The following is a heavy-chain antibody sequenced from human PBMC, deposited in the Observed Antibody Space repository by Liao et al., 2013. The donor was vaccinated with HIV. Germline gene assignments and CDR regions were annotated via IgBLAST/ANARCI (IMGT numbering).Heavy chain of an antibody. Sequence: QVQLQQWGAGLLKPSETLSLTCAVYGGSFSGHYWNWIRQPPGKGLEWIGDINHSGSTDYNPSLKSRVIISVDMSKNQFSLKLSSLTAADTAVYFCARGGDGDYYNFLDVWGKGTTVTVSS. V-gene: IGHV4-34*01. CDR2: INHSGST. CDR1: GGSFSGHY. D-gene: IGHD3-16*01. CDR3: ARGGDGDYYNFLDV. J-gene: IGHJ6*03.